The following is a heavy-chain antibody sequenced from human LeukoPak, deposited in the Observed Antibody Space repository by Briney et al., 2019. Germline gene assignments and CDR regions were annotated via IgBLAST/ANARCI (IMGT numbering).Heavy chain of an antibody. D-gene: IGHD3-10*01. CDR1: GYTFTIYF. CDR3: ARCVSMGASGSAFDY. Sequence: GASVKVSCKASGYTFTIYFMHWVRQAPGQGLEWMGWLNPNSGATTYAPKFQGRVTMARDTSISTAYMELSGLRSDDTVLYYCARCVSMGASGSAFDYWGQGTLVTVSS. V-gene: IGHV1-2*02. J-gene: IGHJ4*02. CDR2: LNPNSGAT.